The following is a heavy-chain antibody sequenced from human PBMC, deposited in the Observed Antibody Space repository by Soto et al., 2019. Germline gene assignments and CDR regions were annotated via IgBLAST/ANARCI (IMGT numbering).Heavy chain of an antibody. V-gene: IGHV1-18*01. CDR3: ASYSSGWYVSNY. D-gene: IGHD6-19*01. Sequence: ASVKVSCKASGYTFTSYGISWVRQAPGQGLEWMGWISAYNGNTNYAQKIQGRVTMTTNTSTSTVYMELRSLRFDDTAVYYCASYSSGWYVSNYWGQGTLVTVSS. CDR2: ISAYNGNT. CDR1: GYTFTSYG. J-gene: IGHJ4*02.